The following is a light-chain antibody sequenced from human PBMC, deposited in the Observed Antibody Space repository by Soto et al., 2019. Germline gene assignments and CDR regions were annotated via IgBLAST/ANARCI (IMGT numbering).Light chain of an antibody. V-gene: IGKV3-15*01. CDR2: SAS. CDR1: QSISTE. CDR3: QQGHNWPLT. J-gene: IGKJ2*01. Sequence: EIVMTQSPATLSVSPGERATLSCRASQSISTELAWYQQXPXQPPRLLIYSASTRATGVPARFTGSGSXSEFTLTISGLQSEDFAVYYCQQGHNWPLTFGQGTRLEI.